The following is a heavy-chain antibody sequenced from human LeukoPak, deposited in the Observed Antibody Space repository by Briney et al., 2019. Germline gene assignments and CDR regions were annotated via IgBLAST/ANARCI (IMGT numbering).Heavy chain of an antibody. D-gene: IGHD2/OR15-2a*01. CDR3: ARAPSLYYFDS. J-gene: IGHJ4*02. V-gene: IGHV4-59*01. Sequence: SETLSLTCTVSGGSISSYYWSWIRQPPGKGLEWIGYIFSSGSTSYNSSLKSRVTISLDTSKNQFSLKVTSVTAADTAMYYCARAPSLYYFDSWGQGTLVTVSS. CDR2: IFSSGST. CDR1: GGSISSYY.